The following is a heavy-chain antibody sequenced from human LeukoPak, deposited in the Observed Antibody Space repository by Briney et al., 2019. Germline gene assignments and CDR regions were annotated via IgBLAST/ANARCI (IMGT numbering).Heavy chain of an antibody. D-gene: IGHD3-22*01. CDR2: IYNSGST. V-gene: IGHV4-30-4*07. J-gene: IGHJ4*02. CDR3: ARNGDDSSDYYYFDY. CDR1: GDSLSRGDYS. Sequence: SETLSLTCAVSGDSLSRGDYSWSWIRQPPGKGLEWIGYIYNSGSTKYNPSLKSRVTKSVDTSKNQFSLKLNSVTAADTAVYYCARNGDDSSDYYYFDYWGQGTLVTVSS.